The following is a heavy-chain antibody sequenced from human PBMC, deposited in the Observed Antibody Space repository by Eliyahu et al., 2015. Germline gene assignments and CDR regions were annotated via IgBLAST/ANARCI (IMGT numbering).Heavy chain of an antibody. CDR1: XFXLTTSA. Sequence: EVRLLESGGDLVLPGGSLRLSCAASXFXLTTSAMTWVRQAPGKGLEWVSSVTASGNSTYYAESVKGRFTISRDISKNTLYLQMNSLRAEDTATYYCTKESTTLTTTDYWGQGTRVTVSS. V-gene: IGHV3-23*01. J-gene: IGHJ4*02. CDR2: VTASGNST. CDR3: TKESTTLTTTDY. D-gene: IGHD4-17*01.